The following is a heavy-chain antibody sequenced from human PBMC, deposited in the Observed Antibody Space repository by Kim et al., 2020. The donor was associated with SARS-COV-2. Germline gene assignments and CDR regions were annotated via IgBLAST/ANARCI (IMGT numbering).Heavy chain of an antibody. CDR3: TTQINSIYYYYYGMDV. Sequence: GGSLRLSCAASGFTFSNAWMSWVRQAPGKGLEWVGRIKSKTDGGTTDYAAPVKGRFTISRDDSKNTLYLQMNSLKTEDTAVYYCTTQINSIYYYYYGMDVWGQGTTVTVSS. V-gene: IGHV3-15*01. D-gene: IGHD1-20*01. CDR1: GFTFSNAW. CDR2: IKSKTDGGTT. J-gene: IGHJ6*02.